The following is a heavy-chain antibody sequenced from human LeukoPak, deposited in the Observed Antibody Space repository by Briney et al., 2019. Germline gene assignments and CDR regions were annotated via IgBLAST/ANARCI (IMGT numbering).Heavy chain of an antibody. V-gene: IGHV3-30*18. CDR3: AKINNNDDY. CDR1: GFTFTTFG. CDR2: ISPHGDIE. J-gene: IGHJ4*02. D-gene: IGHD1/OR15-1a*01. Sequence: PGRSLRLSFAASGFTFTTFGIHWVRPAPGKGLGGVAAISPHGDIEYYTDSVKGRFPISRDNSKNMIYLQMNSLRGEDSAVYYCAKINNNDDYWGQGSLVTVSS.